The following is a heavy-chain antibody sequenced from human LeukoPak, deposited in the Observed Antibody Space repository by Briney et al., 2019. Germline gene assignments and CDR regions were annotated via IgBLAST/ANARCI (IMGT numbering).Heavy chain of an antibody. V-gene: IGHV4-59*08. CDR3: ASLTIHNWNDPDYNFDY. Sequence: PSETLSLTCTVSGGSISSYYWSWIRQPPGKGLEWIGYIYYSGSTNYNPSLKSRVTISVDTSKNQFSLKLSSVTAADTTVYYCASLTIHNWNDPDYNFDYWGQGTLVTVSS. D-gene: IGHD1-20*01. CDR1: GGSISSYY. J-gene: IGHJ4*02. CDR2: IYYSGST.